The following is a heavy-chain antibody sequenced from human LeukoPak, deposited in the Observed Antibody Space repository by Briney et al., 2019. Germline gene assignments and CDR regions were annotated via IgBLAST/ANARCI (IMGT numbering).Heavy chain of an antibody. Sequence: PSETLSLTCAVYGGSFSGYYWSWIRQPPGKGLEWIGEINHSGSTNYNPSLKSRVTISVDTSKNQFSLKLSSVTAADTAVYYCARVPWAREAFDIWGQGTMVTVSS. CDR1: GGSFSGYY. V-gene: IGHV4-34*01. J-gene: IGHJ3*02. CDR3: ARVPWAREAFDI. CDR2: INHSGST. D-gene: IGHD5-24*01.